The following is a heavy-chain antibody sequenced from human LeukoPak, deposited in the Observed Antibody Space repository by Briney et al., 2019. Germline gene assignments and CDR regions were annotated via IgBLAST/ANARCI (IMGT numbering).Heavy chain of an antibody. CDR1: GVSITSYY. V-gene: IGHV4-59*01. CDR3: ARTGSTVTMLYPFDH. Sequence: SETLSLTCTVSGVSITSYYWSWIRQPPGKGLEWIGYIYYGGSTNYNPSLKSRVSISVDTSKNKFSLKLSSVTAADTAVYYCARTGSTVTMLYPFDHWGQGTLVTVSS. J-gene: IGHJ4*02. CDR2: IYYGGST. D-gene: IGHD4-17*01.